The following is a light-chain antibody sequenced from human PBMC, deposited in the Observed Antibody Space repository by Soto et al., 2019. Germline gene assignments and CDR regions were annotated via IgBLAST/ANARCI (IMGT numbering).Light chain of an antibody. Sequence: EIVLTQSPGTLSLSPGERATLSCRASQSVSSSYLAWYQQKPGQAPGLLIYGASSRATGIPDRFTGSGSGTDLTLTICRLEPEDFAMYYCQQYGTSPWTFGHGTKVEIK. CDR2: GAS. V-gene: IGKV3-20*01. J-gene: IGKJ1*01. CDR1: QSVSSSY. CDR3: QQYGTSPWT.